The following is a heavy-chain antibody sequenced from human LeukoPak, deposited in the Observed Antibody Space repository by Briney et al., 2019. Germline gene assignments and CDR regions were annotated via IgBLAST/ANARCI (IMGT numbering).Heavy chain of an antibody. V-gene: IGHV3-23*01. D-gene: IGHD3-9*01. Sequence: GGSLRLSCAASGFTFSNYAMNWFRQAPGKGLEWVSGVSGNGGRTDYADSVKGRFTISRDNSKNSLFLQMNSLRAEDTAIYYCAKGVSGHYDILTGNDYWGQGTLVTVSS. CDR3: AKGVSGHYDILTGNDY. J-gene: IGHJ4*02. CDR2: VSGNGGRT. CDR1: GFTFSNYA.